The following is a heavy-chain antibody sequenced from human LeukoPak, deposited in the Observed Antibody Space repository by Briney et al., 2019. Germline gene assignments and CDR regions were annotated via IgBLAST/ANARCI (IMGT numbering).Heavy chain of an antibody. V-gene: IGHV3-20*04. Sequence: GGSLRLSCAASGFTFDDYGTSWVRQAPGKGLEWVSGINWNGGSTGYADSVKGRFTISRDNAKNSLYLQMNSLRAEDTAAYYCARDPPFRVGMDVWGQGTTVTVSS. J-gene: IGHJ6*02. CDR2: INWNGGST. D-gene: IGHD3-10*01. CDR3: ARDPPFRVGMDV. CDR1: GFTFDDYG.